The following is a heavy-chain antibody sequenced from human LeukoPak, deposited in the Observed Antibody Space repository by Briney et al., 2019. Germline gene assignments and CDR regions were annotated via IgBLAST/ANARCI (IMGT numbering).Heavy chain of an antibody. CDR1: GYTFTSYG. CDR3: ARGGDYCSSTSCITFYF. CDR2: ISAYNGNT. Sequence: GASVKVSCKASGYTFTSYGISWVRQAPGQGLEWMGWISAYNGNTNYAQKLQGRVTMTTDTSTSTAYMELRSLRSDDTAVYYCARGGDYCSSTSCITFYFWGQGTLVTVSS. V-gene: IGHV1-18*01. D-gene: IGHD2-2*01. J-gene: IGHJ4*02.